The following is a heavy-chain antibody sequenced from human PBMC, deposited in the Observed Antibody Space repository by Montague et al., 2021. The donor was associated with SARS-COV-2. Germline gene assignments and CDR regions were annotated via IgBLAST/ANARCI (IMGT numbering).Heavy chain of an antibody. Sequence: SETLSLTCTVSGDSISSSSYNWGWIRPPPGKGLEWIGSVHYSGRPYYNPSLKSRVTIYVDTSKNQLSLKLSSVTAADTAVYYCTRHLHMTWPEPFSGFDYWGQGTLVTVSS. CDR3: TRHLHMTWPEPFSGFDY. J-gene: IGHJ4*02. CDR1: GDSISSSSYN. V-gene: IGHV4-39*01. D-gene: IGHD1-14*01. CDR2: VHYSGRP.